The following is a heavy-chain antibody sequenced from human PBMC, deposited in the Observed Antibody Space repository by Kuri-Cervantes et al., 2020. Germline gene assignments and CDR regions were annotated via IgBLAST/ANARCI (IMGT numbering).Heavy chain of an antibody. CDR1: GFTFSSYA. Sequence: GGSLRLSCAASGFTFSSYAMSWVRQAPGKGLEWVSAISGSGGSTYYADSVKGRFTISRDNFKNTLYLQMNSLRAEDTAVYYCARDPTTVGVSAVMRAGGGMDVWGQGITVTVSS. V-gene: IGHV3-23*01. CDR3: ARDPTTVGVSAVMRAGGGMDV. CDR2: ISGSGGST. D-gene: IGHD2-2*01. J-gene: IGHJ6*02.